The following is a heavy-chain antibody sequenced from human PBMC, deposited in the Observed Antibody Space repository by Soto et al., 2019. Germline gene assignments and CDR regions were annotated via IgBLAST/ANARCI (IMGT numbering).Heavy chain of an antibody. V-gene: IGHV3-23*01. J-gene: IGHJ4*02. Sequence: PGGSLRLSCAVSGFTFTYYAMTWVRQAPGKGLEWVSTTSNNGDRTFYADSVKGRFTVSTDRTNNTLYLQMNSLRADDTAVYFCARPPLYSNGGYFDSWGQGTLVTVSS. CDR3: ARPPLYSNGGYFDS. CDR2: TSNNGDRT. CDR1: GFTFTYYA. D-gene: IGHD6-19*01.